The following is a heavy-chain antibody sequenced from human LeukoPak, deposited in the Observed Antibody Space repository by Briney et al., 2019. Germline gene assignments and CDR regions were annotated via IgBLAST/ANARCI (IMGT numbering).Heavy chain of an antibody. J-gene: IGHJ6*04. Sequence: GGSLRLSCAASGFSFHNYAMSWVRQAPGKGLEWFSSIGDTGSNIHYTDSAKGRFTISRDNSKNTLFLQMSSLRAEDTAVYYCAKSASGWTRNGFDVWGKGTTVTVSS. CDR2: IGDTGSNI. CDR3: AKSASGWTRNGFDV. D-gene: IGHD6-19*01. V-gene: IGHV3-23*01. CDR1: GFSFHNYA.